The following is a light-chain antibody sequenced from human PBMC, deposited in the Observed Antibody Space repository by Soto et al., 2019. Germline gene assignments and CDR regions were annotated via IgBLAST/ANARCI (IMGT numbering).Light chain of an antibody. CDR1: QSISSW. V-gene: IGKV1-5*03. CDR2: EAS. CDR3: QQYNNYRA. Sequence: DIQMTQSPSTLSASVGDRVTITCRASQSISSWLAWFQQKPGKAPKLLIYEASNLESGVPSRFSGSGSGTEFTLTISSLQPDDFATYYCQQYNNYRAFGQGTKVETK. J-gene: IGKJ1*01.